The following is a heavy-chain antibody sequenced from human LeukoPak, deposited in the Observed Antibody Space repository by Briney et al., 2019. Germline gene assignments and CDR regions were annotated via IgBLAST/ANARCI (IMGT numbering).Heavy chain of an antibody. J-gene: IGHJ4*02. Sequence: GASVKASCKGSGYTFTSYYMHWVRQAPGQGLEWMGIINPSRGSTSYAQKFQGRVAMTRDTSTSTVYMELSSLRSEDTAVYYCARDEFSRRYFDYWGQGTLVTVSS. V-gene: IGHV1-46*01. D-gene: IGHD6-13*01. CDR1: GYTFTSYY. CDR3: ARDEFSRRYFDY. CDR2: INPSRGST.